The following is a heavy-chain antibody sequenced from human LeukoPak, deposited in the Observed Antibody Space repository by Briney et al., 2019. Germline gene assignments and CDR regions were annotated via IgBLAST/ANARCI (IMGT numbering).Heavy chain of an antibody. CDR1: GGTFSSYA. Sequence: AASVKVSCKASGGTFSSYAISWVRQAPGQGLEWMGRIIPILGIANYAQKFQGRVTITADKSTSTAYMELSSLRSEDTAVYYCASDHVGMATIALDYWGQGTLVTVSS. CDR3: ASDHVGMATIALDY. V-gene: IGHV1-69*04. J-gene: IGHJ4*02. CDR2: IIPILGIA. D-gene: IGHD5-24*01.